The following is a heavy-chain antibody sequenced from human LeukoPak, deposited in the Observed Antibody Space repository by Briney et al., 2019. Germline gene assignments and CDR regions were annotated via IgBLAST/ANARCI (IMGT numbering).Heavy chain of an antibody. CDR3: AKIPSRVVVTTTP. V-gene: IGHV3-7*03. Sequence: GGSLRLSCAASGFTFSSYYMSWVRQAPGKGLEWVANIKKDGSEKYYVDSVKGRFTISRDNSKNTLYLQMNSLRAEDTAVYYCAKIPSRVVVTTTPWGQGTLVTVSS. CDR1: GFTFSSYY. J-gene: IGHJ5*02. D-gene: IGHD2-21*02. CDR2: IKKDGSEK.